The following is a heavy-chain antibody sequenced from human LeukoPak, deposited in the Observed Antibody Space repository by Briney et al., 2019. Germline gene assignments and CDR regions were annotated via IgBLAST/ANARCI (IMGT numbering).Heavy chain of an antibody. V-gene: IGHV3-21*01. Sequence: NSGGSLRLSCAASGFTFSSYSMNWVRQAPGKGLEWVSSISSSSYIYYADSVKGRFTISRDNARNSLYLQMNSLRAEDTAVYYCAELGITMIGGVWGKGTTVTISS. CDR3: AELGITMIGGV. D-gene: IGHD3-10*02. CDR1: GFTFSSYS. CDR2: ISSSSYI. J-gene: IGHJ6*04.